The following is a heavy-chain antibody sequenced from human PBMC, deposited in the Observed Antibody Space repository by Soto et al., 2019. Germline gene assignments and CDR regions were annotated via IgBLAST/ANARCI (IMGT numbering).Heavy chain of an antibody. CDR2: ISGSGGST. CDR1: GFTFSSYA. Sequence: GGSLRLSCAASGFTFSSYAMSWVRQAPGKGLEWVSAISGSGGSTYYADSVKGRFTISRDNSKNTLYLQMNSLRAEDTAVYYCAKNSPSDIVVVVAAEYYYYMDVWGKGTTVTVSS. CDR3: AKNSPSDIVVVVAAEYYYYMDV. J-gene: IGHJ6*03. D-gene: IGHD2-15*01. V-gene: IGHV3-23*01.